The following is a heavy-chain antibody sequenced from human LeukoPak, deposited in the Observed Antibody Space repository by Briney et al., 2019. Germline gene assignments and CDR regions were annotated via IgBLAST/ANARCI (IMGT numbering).Heavy chain of an antibody. D-gene: IGHD6-13*01. J-gene: IGHJ6*03. Sequence: GGSLRLSCAASGFTFSNAWMSWVRQAPGKGLEWVSYISSSGSTIYYADSVKGRFTISRDNAKNSLYLQMNSLRAEDTAVYYCARGFSSSYYMDVWGKGTTVTISS. CDR2: ISSSGSTI. CDR1: GFTFSNAW. CDR3: ARGFSSSYYMDV. V-gene: IGHV3-11*04.